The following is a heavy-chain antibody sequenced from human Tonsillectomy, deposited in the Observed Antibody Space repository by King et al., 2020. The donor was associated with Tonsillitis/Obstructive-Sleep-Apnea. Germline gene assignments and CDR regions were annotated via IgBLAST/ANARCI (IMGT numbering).Heavy chain of an antibody. V-gene: IGHV5-51*01. CDR1: GYSFTSYW. D-gene: IGHD3-22*01. CDR2: IYPGDSDT. Sequence: QLVQSGAEVKKPGESLKISCKGSGYSFTSYWIACVRQMPGKGLEWMGIIYPGDSDTRYRPSFKGQVTISADKSISTAYLQWSGLKASDTAMYYCARLPRVLTTTPHYYFDYWGQGTLVTVSS. CDR3: ARLPRVLTTTPHYYFDY. J-gene: IGHJ4*02.